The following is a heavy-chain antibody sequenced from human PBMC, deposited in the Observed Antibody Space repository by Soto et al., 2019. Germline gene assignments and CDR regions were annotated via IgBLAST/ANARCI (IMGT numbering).Heavy chain of an antibody. CDR1: GFTFSSYW. J-gene: IGHJ1*01. Sequence: PGGSLRLSCAVSGFTFSSYWMSWVRQTPGKGLEWVANINQDGSEIYYVDSVKGRFTISRDNAKNSLYLQMNSLRAEDTAVYYCARELIVGTPEYFQHWGQGTLVTVSS. D-gene: IGHD1-26*01. CDR3: ARELIVGTPEYFQH. CDR2: INQDGSEI. V-gene: IGHV3-7*01.